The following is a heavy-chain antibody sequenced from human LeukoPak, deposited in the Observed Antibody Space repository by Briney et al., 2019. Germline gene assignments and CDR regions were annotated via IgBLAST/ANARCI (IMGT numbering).Heavy chain of an antibody. D-gene: IGHD5-18*01. J-gene: IGHJ4*02. V-gene: IGHV3-7*01. CDR3: ASGTGGYSYGYDY. CDR1: GFTFSSYW. Sequence: GGSLRLSCAASGFTFSSYWMSWVRQAPGKGLEWVANIKQDGSEKYYVDSVKGRFTISRDNAKNSLYLQMNSLRAEDTAVYYCASGTGGYSYGYDYWGQGSLVTVSS. CDR2: IKQDGSEK.